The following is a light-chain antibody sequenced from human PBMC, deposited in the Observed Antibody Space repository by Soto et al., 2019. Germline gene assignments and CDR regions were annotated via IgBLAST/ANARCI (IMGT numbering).Light chain of an antibody. CDR3: QQYYTTLS. Sequence: DIVMTQSPDSLAVSLGERATINCKSSQSVLYNSDNKNYLAWYQQKPGQPPKLLIYWASTRDSGVPDRFSGSGSGAVFTLTISSLQAEVVAVYYCQQYYTTLSFGGGTKVEIK. CDR2: WAS. CDR1: QSVLYNSDNKNY. J-gene: IGKJ4*01. V-gene: IGKV4-1*01.